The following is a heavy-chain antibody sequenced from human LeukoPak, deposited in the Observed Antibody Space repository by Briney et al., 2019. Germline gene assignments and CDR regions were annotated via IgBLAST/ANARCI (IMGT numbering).Heavy chain of an antibody. CDR1: GFTFSSYV. Sequence: GGSLRLSCAASGFTFSSYVVTWVRQAPEKGLEWVSVISGSGGSTYYADSVKGRFTISRDNSKNTLYLQMNSLRAEDTAVYYCAKSKDSGYYDSSGYHDYWGQGTLVTVSS. CDR2: ISGSGGST. J-gene: IGHJ4*02. D-gene: IGHD3-22*01. V-gene: IGHV3-23*01. CDR3: AKSKDSGYYDSSGYHDY.